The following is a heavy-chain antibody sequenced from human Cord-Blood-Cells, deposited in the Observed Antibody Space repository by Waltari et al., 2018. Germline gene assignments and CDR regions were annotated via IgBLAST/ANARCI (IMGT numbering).Heavy chain of an antibody. Sequence: QVQLQQWGAGLLKPSETLSLTCAVYGGSFSGYYWSWIRQPPGKGLEGIGEINHSGSTNYNPSLKSRVTISVDTSKNQFSLKLSSVTAADTAVYYCARGLRGHYFDYWGQGTLVTVSS. CDR2: INHSGST. CDR3: ARGLRGHYFDY. CDR1: GGSFSGYY. J-gene: IGHJ4*02. V-gene: IGHV4-34*01.